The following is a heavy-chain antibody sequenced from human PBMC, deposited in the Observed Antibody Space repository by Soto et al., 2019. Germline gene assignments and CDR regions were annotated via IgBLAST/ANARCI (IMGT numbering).Heavy chain of an antibody. J-gene: IGHJ4*02. V-gene: IGHV3-15*07. Sequence: EVQLVESGGGLVKPGGSLRLSCAGSGFTFSNVWMNWVRQAPGKGLEWVCRIKSETDGGTIDYAAPVKGRFTISRDYSTNTPYLQMNSLKTADTATYYCTPLALKYNSDWYPLPDWGQGTRVTVSS. CDR1: GFTFSNVW. D-gene: IGHD6-19*01. CDR3: TPLALKYNSDWYPLPD. CDR2: IKSETDGGTI.